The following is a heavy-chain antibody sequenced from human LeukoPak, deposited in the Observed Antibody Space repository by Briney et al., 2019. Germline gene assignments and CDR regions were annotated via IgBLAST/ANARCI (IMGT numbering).Heavy chain of an antibody. J-gene: IGHJ6*03. V-gene: IGHV1-2*02. CDR2: INPNSGGT. D-gene: IGHD3-16*01. Sequence: ASVKVSCKASGYTFTGYYMHWVRQAPGQGLEWMGWINPNSGGTNYAQKFQGRVTMTRDTSISTAYMELSRLRSDDTAVYYCARIGQPHYYYYMDVWGKGTTVTVSS. CDR3: ARIGQPHYYYYMDV. CDR1: GYTFTGYY.